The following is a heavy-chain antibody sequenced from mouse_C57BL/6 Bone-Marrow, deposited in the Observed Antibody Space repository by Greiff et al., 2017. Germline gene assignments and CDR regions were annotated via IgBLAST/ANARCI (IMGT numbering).Heavy chain of an antibody. CDR2: IDPSDSYT. J-gene: IGHJ2*01. CDR1: GYTFTSYW. Sequence: VQLQQPGAELVKPGASVKLSCKASGYTFTSYWMQWVKQRPGQGLEWIGEIDPSDSYTNYNQKFKGKATLTVDTSSSTAYMQLSSLTSEDSAVYYCAREAYYGSPDYWGQGTTLTVSS. D-gene: IGHD1-1*01. CDR3: AREAYYGSPDY. V-gene: IGHV1-50*01.